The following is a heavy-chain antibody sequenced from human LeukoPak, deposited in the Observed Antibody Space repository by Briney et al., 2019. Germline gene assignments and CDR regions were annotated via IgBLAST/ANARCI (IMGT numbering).Heavy chain of an antibody. V-gene: IGHV4-59*01. CDR1: GGSISSYY. J-gene: IGHJ4*02. D-gene: IGHD6-6*01. CDR2: IYYSGST. Sequence: TSETLSLTCTVSGGSISSYYWSWIRQPPGKGLEWIGYIYYSGSTNYNPSLKSRVTISVDTSKNQFSLKLSSVTAADTAVYYCAIYPRYSSSPPFNYWGQGTLVTVSS. CDR3: AIYPRYSSSPPFNY.